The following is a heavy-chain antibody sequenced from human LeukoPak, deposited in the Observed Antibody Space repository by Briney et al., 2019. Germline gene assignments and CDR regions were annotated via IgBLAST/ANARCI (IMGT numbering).Heavy chain of an antibody. CDR3: AKAYSSSLYGDAFHI. D-gene: IGHD6-13*01. CDR2: ISGDGSVS. CDR1: GCTFRLYA. V-gene: IGHV3-23*01. Sequence: GGSLRLSCAGSGCTFRLYAMTWVRQAPGKGVEWVSGISGDGSVSKYADSVKGGVNISRENAKNTLYLQLNRLITAQTSIYYCAKAYSSSLYGDAFHIWGQGTLVTVSP. J-gene: IGHJ3*02.